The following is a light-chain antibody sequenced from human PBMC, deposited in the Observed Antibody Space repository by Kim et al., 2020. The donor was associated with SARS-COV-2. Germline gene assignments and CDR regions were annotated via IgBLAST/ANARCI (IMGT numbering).Light chain of an antibody. CDR2: RNL. Sequence: RQTATLTCTGNNKDVGHDGTAWLQQHQGRPPKLLSYRNLKRPSGISERFSASRSGNTASLTITGLQPEDEADYYCLSWDTSLSGWVFGGGTQLTVL. CDR1: NKDVGHDG. V-gene: IGLV10-54*01. J-gene: IGLJ3*02. CDR3: LSWDTSLSGWV.